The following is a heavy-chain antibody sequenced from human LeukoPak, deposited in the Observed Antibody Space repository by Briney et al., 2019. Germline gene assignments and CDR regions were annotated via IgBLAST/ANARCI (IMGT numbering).Heavy chain of an antibody. CDR2: ISASGGTT. J-gene: IGHJ5*01. CDR3: AKEPREYCSSTSCPNWFDS. Sequence: GGSLRLSCAASGFTFNNYAMSWVRQAPGKGLEWVSAISASGGTTYYADSVKGRFTISRDNSENTLFLQMNSLRTEDTAVYYCAKEPREYCSSTSCPNWFDSWGQGTLVTVSS. V-gene: IGHV3-23*01. CDR1: GFTFNNYA. D-gene: IGHD2-2*01.